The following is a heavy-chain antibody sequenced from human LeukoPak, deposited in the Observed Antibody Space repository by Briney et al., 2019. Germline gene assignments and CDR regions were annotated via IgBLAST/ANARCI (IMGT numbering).Heavy chain of an antibody. V-gene: IGHV3-23*01. CDR3: ARKYSGTNPFDY. J-gene: IGHJ4*02. D-gene: IGHD1-26*01. Sequence: GGSLRLSCAASGFIFKDYWMIWVRQAPGKGLEWVSIINNSGGSTYYADSVKGRFTISRDLSKNTLYLQMNSLRAEDTALYYCARKYSGTNPFDYWGQGTLVTVSS. CDR1: GFIFKDYW. CDR2: INNSGGST.